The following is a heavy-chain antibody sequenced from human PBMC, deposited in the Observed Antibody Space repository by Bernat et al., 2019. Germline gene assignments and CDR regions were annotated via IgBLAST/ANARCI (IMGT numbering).Heavy chain of an antibody. J-gene: IGHJ6*03. CDR3: ARDYMQTEYSSSSELSYYYYYMDV. D-gene: IGHD6-6*01. V-gene: IGHV4-59*01. CDR2: IYYSGST. CDR1: GGSISSYY. Sequence: QVQLQESGPGLVKPSETLSLTCTVSGGSISSYYWSWIRQPPGKGLEWIGYIYYSGSTNYNPSLKSRVTISVDTSKNQFSLKLSSVTAADTAVYYCARDYMQTEYSSSSELSYYYYYMDVWGKGTTVTVSS.